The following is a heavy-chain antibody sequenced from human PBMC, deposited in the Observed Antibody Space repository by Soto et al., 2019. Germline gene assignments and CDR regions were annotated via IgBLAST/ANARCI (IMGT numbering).Heavy chain of an antibody. D-gene: IGHD2-2*01. J-gene: IGHJ5*02. CDR3: VRDTKYGWFDP. CDR2: INSDGSST. V-gene: IGHV3-74*01. CDR1: GFTFSSYW. Sequence: EVQLVESGGGLVQPGGSLRLSCAAAGFTFSSYWMHWVRQAPGKGLVWVSRINSDGSSTSYADPVKGRFTISRDNAKNTLYLQMNSLRAEDTAVYYCVRDTKYGWFDPWGQGTLVTVSS.